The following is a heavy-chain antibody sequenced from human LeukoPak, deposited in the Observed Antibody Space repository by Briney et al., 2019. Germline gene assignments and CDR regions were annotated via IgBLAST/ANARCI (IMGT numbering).Heavy chain of an antibody. J-gene: IGHJ4*02. CDR2: IKSKTDGGTT. Sequence: GGSLRPSCAASGFTFSNAWMSWVRQAPGKGLEWVGRIKSKTDGGTTDYAAPVKGRFTISRDDSKNTLYLQMNSLKTEDTAVYYCTSYDFWSGWSFDYWGQRTLVTVSS. D-gene: IGHD3-3*01. CDR3: TSYDFWSGWSFDY. V-gene: IGHV3-15*01. CDR1: GFTFSNAW.